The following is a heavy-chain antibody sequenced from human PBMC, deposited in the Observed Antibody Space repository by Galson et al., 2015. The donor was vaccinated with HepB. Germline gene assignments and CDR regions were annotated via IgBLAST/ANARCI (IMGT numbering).Heavy chain of an antibody. CDR3: AREMDPGTAAGTSPFDY. J-gene: IGHJ4*02. Sequence: SVKVSCKASGYTFTSYGISWVRQAPGQGLEWMGWISAYNGNTNYAQKLQGRVTMTTDTSTSTAYMELRSLRSDDTAVYYCAREMDPGTAAGTSPFDYWGQGTLVTVSS. V-gene: IGHV1-18*01. CDR2: ISAYNGNT. CDR1: GYTFTSYG. D-gene: IGHD6-13*01.